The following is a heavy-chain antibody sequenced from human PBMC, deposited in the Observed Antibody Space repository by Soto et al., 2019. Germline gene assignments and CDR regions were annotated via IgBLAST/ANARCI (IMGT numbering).Heavy chain of an antibody. V-gene: IGHV3-33*01. CDR2: IWYDGSNK. CDR3: ARDNYYGGSKHHDY. J-gene: IGHJ4*02. CDR1: GFTFSSYG. D-gene: IGHD3-10*01. Sequence: GGSLRLSCAASGFTFSSYGMHWVRQAPGKGLEWVAVIWYDGSNKYYADSVKGQFTISRDNSKNTLYLQMNSLRAEDTAVYYCARDNYYGGSKHHDYWGQGTLVTVSS.